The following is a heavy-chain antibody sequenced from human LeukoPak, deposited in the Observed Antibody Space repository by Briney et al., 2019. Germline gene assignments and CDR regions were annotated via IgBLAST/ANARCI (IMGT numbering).Heavy chain of an antibody. CDR2: IEQDGSQK. CDR1: GFTFSSYW. J-gene: IGHJ4*02. V-gene: IGHV3-7*01. D-gene: IGHD6-13*01. Sequence: GGSLRLSCAASGFTFSSYWMTWVRQAPGRGLEWVASIEQDGSQKFCVDSVEARFTVSRDNAKSSLSLQMNNLRAEDTAVYYCARGGSTAAGPFDYWGQGMLVTVSS. CDR3: ARGGSTAAGPFDY.